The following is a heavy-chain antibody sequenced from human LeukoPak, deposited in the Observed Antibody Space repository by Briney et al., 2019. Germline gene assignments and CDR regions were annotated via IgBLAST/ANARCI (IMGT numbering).Heavy chain of an antibody. CDR3: VSAYGGLLDY. J-gene: IGHJ4*02. V-gene: IGHV3-48*03. CDR1: GFTFSAYE. Sequence: PGGSLRLSCAASGFTFSAYEMNWVRQAPGKGLEWLSYISGSGDTIYYAESVKGRFTISRYNAKNSLYLQMSSLRAEDTAVYYCVSAYGGLLDYWGQGTLVTVSS. CDR2: ISGSGDTI. D-gene: IGHD3-16*01.